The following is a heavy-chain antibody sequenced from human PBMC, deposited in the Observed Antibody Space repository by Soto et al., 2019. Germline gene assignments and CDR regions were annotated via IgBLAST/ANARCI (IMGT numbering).Heavy chain of an antibody. CDR2: INSSGGSI. CDR3: ARDGGSYYGFDY. CDR1: GYTFTNYY. Sequence: QVQLVQSGAEVKKPGASVKVSCKASGYTFTNYYMHWVRQAPGQGLEWMGIINSSGGSITYAQKYQVRVTMTRDTSTSTVYMELSSLRSEDTAVYYCARDGGSYYGFDYWGQGTLVTVSS. V-gene: IGHV1-46*03. J-gene: IGHJ4*02. D-gene: IGHD3-16*01.